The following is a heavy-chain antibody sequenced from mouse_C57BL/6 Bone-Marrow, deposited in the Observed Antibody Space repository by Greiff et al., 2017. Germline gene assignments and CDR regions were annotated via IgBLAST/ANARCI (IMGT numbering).Heavy chain of an antibody. V-gene: IGHV1-82*01. CDR3: ASPLITTVVVPYAMDY. D-gene: IGHD1-1*01. CDR2: IYPGDGDT. Sequence: QVQLQQSGPDLVKPGASVKISCQASGYAFSSSWMNWVKQRPGKGLAWIVRIYPGDGDTNYNGKFKGQATLPADKSSSTAYMQLSSLTSEDSAVYVCASPLITTVVVPYAMDYWGKGTSVTVSS. CDR1: GYAFSSSW. J-gene: IGHJ4*01.